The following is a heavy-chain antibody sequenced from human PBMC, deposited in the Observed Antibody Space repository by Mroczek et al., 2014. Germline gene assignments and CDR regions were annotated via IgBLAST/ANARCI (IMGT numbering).Heavy chain of an antibody. V-gene: IGHV3-30-3*01. J-gene: IGHJ4*02. Sequence: VQLVETGGGVVQPGRSLRLSCAASGFTFSSYAMHWVRQAPGKGLEWVAVISYDGSNKYYADSVKGRFTISRDNSKNTLYLQMNSLRAEDTAVYYCARPYGGNFISGFDYWGQGTLVTVSS. D-gene: IGHD4-23*01. CDR3: ARPYGGNFISGFDY. CDR1: GFTFSSYA. CDR2: ISYDGSNK.